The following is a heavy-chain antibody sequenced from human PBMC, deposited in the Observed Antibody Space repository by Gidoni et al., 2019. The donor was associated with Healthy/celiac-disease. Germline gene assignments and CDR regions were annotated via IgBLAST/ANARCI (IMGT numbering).Heavy chain of an antibody. CDR1: GFTFGDYA. Sequence: EVQLVESGGGLVQPGRSLRLSCTASGFTFGDYAMSWFRQAPGKGLEWVGFIRSKAYGGTTEYAASVKGRFTISRDDSKSIAYLQMNSLKTEDTAVYYCTRYYYDIQWDYWGQGTLVTVSS. J-gene: IGHJ4*02. CDR3: TRYYYDIQWDY. V-gene: IGHV3-49*03. CDR2: IRSKAYGGTT. D-gene: IGHD3-22*01.